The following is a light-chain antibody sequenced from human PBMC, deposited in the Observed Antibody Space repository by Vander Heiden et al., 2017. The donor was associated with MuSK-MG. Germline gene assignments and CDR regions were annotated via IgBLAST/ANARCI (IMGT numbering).Light chain of an antibody. CDR3: AAWDDRLNGVI. V-gene: IGLV1-44*01. Sequence: SVLTQPPSASGTPGQRATIPSSGSSSNIGSNTGNWYQQLPGTAPKLLIYFNTQRPSGVPDRFSGSKSGTSVSLAIRGLQSEDEADYYCAAWDDRLNGVIFGGGTKLTVL. J-gene: IGLJ2*01. CDR1: SSNIGSNT. CDR2: FNT.